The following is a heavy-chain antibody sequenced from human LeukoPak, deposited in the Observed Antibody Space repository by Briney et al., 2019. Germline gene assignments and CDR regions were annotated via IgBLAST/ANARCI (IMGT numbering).Heavy chain of an antibody. CDR2: INTNTGNP. Sequence: ASVKVSCKASGYTFTSYAMNWVRQAPGQGLEWMGWINTNTGNPTYAQGFTGRFVFSLDTSVSTAYLQISSLKAEDAAVYYCARTIRVVPAAMRDYYYMDVWGKGTTVTVSS. V-gene: IGHV7-4-1*02. J-gene: IGHJ6*03. D-gene: IGHD2-2*01. CDR1: GYTFTSYA. CDR3: ARTIRVVPAAMRDYYYMDV.